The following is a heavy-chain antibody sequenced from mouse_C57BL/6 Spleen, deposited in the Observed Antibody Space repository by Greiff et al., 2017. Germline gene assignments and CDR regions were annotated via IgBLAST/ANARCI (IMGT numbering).Heavy chain of an antibody. CDR1: GYTFTSYW. CDR3: ARSDYSNYAWFAY. CDR2: IHPNSGST. J-gene: IGHJ3*01. D-gene: IGHD2-5*01. V-gene: IGHV1-64*01. Sequence: VQLQQSGAELVKPGASVQLSCKASGYTFTSYWMHWVKQRPGQGLEWIGMIHPNSGSTNYNEKFKSKATLTVDKSSSTAYMQLSSLTSEDSAVYYCARSDYSNYAWFAYWGQGTLVTVSA.